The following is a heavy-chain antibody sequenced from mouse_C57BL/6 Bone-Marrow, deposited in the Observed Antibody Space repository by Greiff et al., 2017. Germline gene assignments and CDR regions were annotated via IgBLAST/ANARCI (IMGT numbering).Heavy chain of an antibody. D-gene: IGHD2-1*01. V-gene: IGHV1-39*01. CDR2: INPNYGTT. CDR3: ASFYYGNLYAMDY. Sequence: QLQQSGPELVKPGASVKISCKASGYSFTDYNMNWVKQSNGKSLEWIGVINPNYGTTSYNQKFKGKATLTVDQSSSTAYMQLNSLTSEDSACYYCASFYYGNLYAMDYWGQGTSVTVSS. CDR1: GYSFTDYN. J-gene: IGHJ4*01.